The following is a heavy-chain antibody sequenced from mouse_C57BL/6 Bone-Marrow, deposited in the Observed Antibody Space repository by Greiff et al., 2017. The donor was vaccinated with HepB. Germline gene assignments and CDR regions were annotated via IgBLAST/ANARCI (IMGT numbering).Heavy chain of an antibody. V-gene: IGHV1-19*01. CDR3: ASPFYYGSSPAWFAY. Sequence: VQLQQSGPVLVKPGASVKMSCKASGYTFTDYYMNWVKQSHGKSLEWIGVINPYNGGTSYNQKFKGKATLTVDKSYSTAYMELNSLTSEDSAVYDCASPFYYGSSPAWFAYWGQGTLVTVSA. CDR1: GYTFTDYY. J-gene: IGHJ3*01. CDR2: INPYNGGT. D-gene: IGHD1-1*01.